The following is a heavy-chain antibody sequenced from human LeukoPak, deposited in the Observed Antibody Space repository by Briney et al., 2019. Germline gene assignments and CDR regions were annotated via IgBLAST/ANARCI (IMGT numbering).Heavy chain of an antibody. CDR1: GFTFNSYA. Sequence: RGSLRLSCAASGFTFNSYAMNWVRQAPGKGLEWVSYISSASITIHYADSVKGRFTISRDNAKNSLYLQMNSLRAEDTAVYYCARRRDGYNWGHYFDYWGQGTLVTVSS. V-gene: IGHV3-48*04. J-gene: IGHJ4*02. CDR2: ISSASITI. D-gene: IGHD5-24*01. CDR3: ARRRDGYNWGHYFDY.